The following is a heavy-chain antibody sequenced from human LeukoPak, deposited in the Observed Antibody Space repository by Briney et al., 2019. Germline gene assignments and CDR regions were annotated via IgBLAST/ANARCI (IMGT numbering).Heavy chain of an antibody. CDR2: ISSGSSTI. CDR3: ARVYYDFWSGYYRYYFDY. CDR1: GFTFSSYS. J-gene: IGHJ4*02. V-gene: IGHV3-48*01. Sequence: GGSLRLSCAASGFTFSSYSMNWVRQAPGKGLEWVSYISSGSSTIYYADSVKGRFTISRDNAKNSLYLQMNSLRAEDTAVYYCARVYYDFWSGYYRYYFDYWGQGTLVTVSS. D-gene: IGHD3-3*01.